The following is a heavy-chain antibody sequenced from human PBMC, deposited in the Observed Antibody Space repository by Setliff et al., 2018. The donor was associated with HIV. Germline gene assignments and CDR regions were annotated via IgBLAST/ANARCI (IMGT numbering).Heavy chain of an antibody. CDR1: GFIFSSKW. Sequence: LRLSCAASGFIFSSKWMHWVRQAPGKGLEWVGHIKSKTDGGTTDYAAPVKGRFTISRDDSRNTLFLHMSDLKTEDTGVYYCAADVPNFSDDYIPIDYWGRGTLVTVSS. CDR2: IKSKTDGGTT. J-gene: IGHJ4*02. V-gene: IGHV3-15*01. CDR3: AADVPNFSDDYIPIDY. D-gene: IGHD4-4*01.